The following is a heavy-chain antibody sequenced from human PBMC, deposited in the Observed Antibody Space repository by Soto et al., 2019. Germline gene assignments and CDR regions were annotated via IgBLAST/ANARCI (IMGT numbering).Heavy chain of an antibody. D-gene: IGHD3-22*01. CDR3: AHILGIGGYYEGFDY. J-gene: IGHJ4*02. Sequence: QITLKESGPTLVKPTQTLTLTCTFSGFSLSTPSGVGVGWIRQPPGKALEWLAFIYWDDENRYSPSLKSRLTITKATCKNQVVLITTNMDPVDTATYYCAHILGIGGYYEGFDYWGQGALVTVSS. CDR1: GFSLSTPSGVG. V-gene: IGHV2-5*02. CDR2: IYWDDEN.